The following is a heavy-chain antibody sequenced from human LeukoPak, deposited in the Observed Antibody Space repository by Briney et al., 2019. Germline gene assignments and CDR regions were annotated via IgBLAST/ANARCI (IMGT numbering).Heavy chain of an antibody. V-gene: IGHV1-2*02. D-gene: IGHD6-13*01. CDR2: INPNSGGT. CDR1: GYTFTGYY. Sequence: ASVKVSCKASGYTFTGYYIHWVRQAPGQGLEWMGWINPNSGGTNYAQKFQGRVTMTRDTSISTAYMELSRLRSDDTAVYYCATIAAAGYNWFDPWGQGTLVTVSS. J-gene: IGHJ5*02. CDR3: ATIAAAGYNWFDP.